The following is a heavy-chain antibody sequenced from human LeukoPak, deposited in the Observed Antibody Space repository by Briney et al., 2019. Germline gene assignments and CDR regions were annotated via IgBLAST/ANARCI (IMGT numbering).Heavy chain of an antibody. J-gene: IGHJ3*02. D-gene: IGHD3-22*01. CDR1: GYTFTGYY. CDR3: ARYMYYYDSSGYKDAFDI. CDR2: IIPIFGTA. V-gene: IGHV1-69*13. Sequence: ASVKVSCKASGYTFTGYYMHWVRQAPGQGLEWMGGIIPIFGTANYAQKFQGRVTITADESTSTAYMELSSLRSEDTAVYYCARYMYYYDSSGYKDAFDIWGQGTMDTVSS.